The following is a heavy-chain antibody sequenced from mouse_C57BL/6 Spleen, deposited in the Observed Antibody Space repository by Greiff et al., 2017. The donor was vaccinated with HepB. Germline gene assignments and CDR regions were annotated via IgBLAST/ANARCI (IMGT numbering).Heavy chain of an antibody. V-gene: IGHV1-64*01. CDR1: GYTFTSYW. Sequence: QVQLPQPGAELVKPGASVKLSCKASGYTFTSYWMHWVKQRPGQGLEWIGMIHPNSGSTNYNEKFKGKATLTVDKSSSTAYMQLSSRTSEDSAVYYCARDGYYGYFDVWGTGTTVTVSS. J-gene: IGHJ1*03. D-gene: IGHD1-1*01. CDR2: IHPNSGST. CDR3: ARDGYYGYFDV.